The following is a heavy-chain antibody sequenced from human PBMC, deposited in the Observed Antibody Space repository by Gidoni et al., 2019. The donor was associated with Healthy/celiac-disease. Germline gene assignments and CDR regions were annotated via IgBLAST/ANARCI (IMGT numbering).Heavy chain of an antibody. Sequence: EVQLLESGGGLVQPGGSLRLSCAASGFTFSSYAMSWVRQAPGKVLEWVSAISGSGGSTYYADSVKGRFTISRDNSKNTLYLQMNSLRAEDTAVYYCAKSDDFWSGYADYWGQGTLVTVSS. CDR1: GFTFSSYA. J-gene: IGHJ4*02. CDR3: AKSDDFWSGYADY. V-gene: IGHV3-23*01. D-gene: IGHD3-3*01. CDR2: ISGSGGST.